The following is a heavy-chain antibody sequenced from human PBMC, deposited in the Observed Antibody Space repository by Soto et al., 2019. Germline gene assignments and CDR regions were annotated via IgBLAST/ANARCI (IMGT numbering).Heavy chain of an antibody. J-gene: IGHJ4*02. V-gene: IGHV5-51*01. CDR1: GYSFTSYW. Sequence: DSLTISCKGSGYSFTSYWSGLVRQMPGKGLEWMGIIYPGDSDTRYSPSFQGQVTISADKSISTAYLQWSSLKASDTAMYYCARAKTDRIDYWGQATLVTVSS. CDR2: IYPGDSDT. CDR3: ARAKTDRIDY.